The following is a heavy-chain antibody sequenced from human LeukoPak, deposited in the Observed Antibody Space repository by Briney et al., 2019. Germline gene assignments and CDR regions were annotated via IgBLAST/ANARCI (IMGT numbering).Heavy chain of an antibody. J-gene: IGHJ4*02. D-gene: IGHD1-26*01. CDR3: ARNSGSLVY. V-gene: IGHV4-34*01. CDR1: GGSFSGYY. Sequence: PSETLSLTCAVYGGSFSGYYWSWIRQPPGKGLEWIGEINHSGSTNYNPSLKSRVTISVDTSKNQFSLELSSVTAADTAVYYCARNSGSLVYWGQGTLVTVSS. CDR2: INHSGST.